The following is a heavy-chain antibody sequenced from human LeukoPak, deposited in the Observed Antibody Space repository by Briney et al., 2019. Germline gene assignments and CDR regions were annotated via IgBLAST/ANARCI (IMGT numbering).Heavy chain of an antibody. Sequence: GASVMVSCKASGYTFTGYSIYWVRQAPGQGLEWMGWINPNSGDTNFAQKFQDRVTLTRDTSISTAYMELTNLRSDDTAVYYCARPNGDYYNWFDPWGQGTLVTVSS. J-gene: IGHJ5*02. CDR2: INPNSGDT. CDR3: ARPNGDYYNWFDP. D-gene: IGHD4-17*01. V-gene: IGHV1-2*02. CDR1: GYTFTGYS.